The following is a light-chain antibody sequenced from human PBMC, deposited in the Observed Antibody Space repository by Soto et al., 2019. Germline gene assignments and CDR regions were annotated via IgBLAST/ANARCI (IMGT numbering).Light chain of an antibody. CDR2: AAS. V-gene: IGKV1-39*01. CDR1: QSISSY. Sequence: DIQMPQSPSSLSASVGDRVTITCRASQSISSYLNWYQQKPGKAPKLLIYAASSLQSGVPSRFRGSGSGTDFTLTISSLQPEDFATYSCQQSYSTPYTFGQGTKLEIK. CDR3: QQSYSTPYT. J-gene: IGKJ2*01.